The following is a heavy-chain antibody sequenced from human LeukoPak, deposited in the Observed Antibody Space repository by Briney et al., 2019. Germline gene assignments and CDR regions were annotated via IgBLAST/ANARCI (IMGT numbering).Heavy chain of an antibody. CDR1: GFPFSDHY. J-gene: IGHJ4*02. CDR3: ARTYYDILTGIRDFDY. D-gene: IGHD3-9*01. V-gene: IGHV3-72*01. Sequence: GGSLRLSCAGSGFPFSDHYMDWVRQAPGKGLEWVGRTRNKARSYTTDYAASVKGRFTISRDASKNSVYLQMNSLKTEDTAVYYCARTYYDILTGIRDFDYWGQGTLVTVSS. CDR2: TRNKARSYTT.